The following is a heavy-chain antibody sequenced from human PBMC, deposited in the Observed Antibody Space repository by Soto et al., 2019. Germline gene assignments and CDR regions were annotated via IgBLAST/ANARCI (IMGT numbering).Heavy chain of an antibody. D-gene: IGHD3-10*01. V-gene: IGHV1-8*01. J-gene: IGHJ5*02. CDR2: MNANVDAT. Sequence: QVQLVQSGAEVKKPGASVKVSCKASGFTFSTNDINWVRQAPGQGLQWMGWMNANVDATDSPQEFKGRVTMTWNASISTAYMELSNLKSDDTAVYYCVREVVDGSSLWLDPWGQGTVVTVSS. CDR3: VREVVDGSSLWLDP. CDR1: GFTFSTND.